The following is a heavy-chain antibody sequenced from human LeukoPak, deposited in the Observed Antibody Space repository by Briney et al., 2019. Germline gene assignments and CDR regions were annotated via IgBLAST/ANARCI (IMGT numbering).Heavy chain of an antibody. CDR2: ISYDGNNK. J-gene: IGHJ4*02. CDR1: GFTFSSYA. CDR3: AKAQDIVVAPAAL. D-gene: IGHD2-2*01. V-gene: IGHV3-30-3*01. Sequence: GRSLRLSCAASGFTFSSYAMHWVRQAPGKGLEWVAVISYDGNNKYYADSVKGRFTISRDNSKNTLYLQMNSLRAEDTAVYYCAKAQDIVVAPAALWGQGSLVTVSS.